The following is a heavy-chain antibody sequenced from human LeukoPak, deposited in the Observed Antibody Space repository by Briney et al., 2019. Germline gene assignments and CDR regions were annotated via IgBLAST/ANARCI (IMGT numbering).Heavy chain of an antibody. CDR3: ARDGYYYGSGSYYRPLDY. V-gene: IGHV3-21*01. CDR1: GFTFSSYS. CDR2: ISSSSYI. Sequence: GGSLRLSCAASGFTFSSYSMNWVRQAPGKGLEWVSSISSSSYIYYADSVKGRFTISRDNAKNSLYLQMNSLRAEDTAVYYCARDGYYYGSGSYYRPLDYWGQGTLVTVSS. D-gene: IGHD3-10*01. J-gene: IGHJ4*02.